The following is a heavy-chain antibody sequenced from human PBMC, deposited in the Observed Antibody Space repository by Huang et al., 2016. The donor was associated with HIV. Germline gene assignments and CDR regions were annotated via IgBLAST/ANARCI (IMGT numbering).Heavy chain of an antibody. CDR2: VNDSGAT. CDR1: GGSFTGNY. D-gene: IGHD3-3*01. Sequence: QMQLQQRGAGLLKPSETLSLTCGVSGGSFTGNYLTWIRQAPGTGLEWIGEVNDSGATNYNPSLNGRVNISREKSNRELSLNLRSVTAADTAVYYCARQWTILEWLLGLDVWGQGTTVIVSS. CDR3: ARQWTILEWLLGLDV. V-gene: IGHV4-34*02. J-gene: IGHJ6*02.